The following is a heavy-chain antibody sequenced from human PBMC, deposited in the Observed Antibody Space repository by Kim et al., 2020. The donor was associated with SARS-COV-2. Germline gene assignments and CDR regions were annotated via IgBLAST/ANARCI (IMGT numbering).Heavy chain of an antibody. CDR1: GFTFSRYD. V-gene: IGHV3-13*01. CDR3: ARAEYGGNYYYYYGMDD. Sequence: GGSLRLSCAASGFTFSRYDMHWVRQATGKGLEWVSVIGTAGDTYYPGSVKGRFTISRENAKNSLYLQMNSLRDGDTAVYYCARAEYGGNYYYYYGMDDWGQGTTVTVSS. CDR2: IGTAGDT. D-gene: IGHD4-17*01. J-gene: IGHJ6*02.